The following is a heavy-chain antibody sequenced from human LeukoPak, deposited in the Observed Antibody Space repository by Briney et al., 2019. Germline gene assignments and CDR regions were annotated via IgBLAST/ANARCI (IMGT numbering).Heavy chain of an antibody. V-gene: IGHV4-4*08. CDR3: AREVADYGGYYYYHYMDV. Sequence: SETLSLTCTVSTGSISSYYWNWIRQPPGKGLEWIGYIYTSGSNNYNPSLKSRVTMSVDTSKNQFSLKLSSVTAADTAMYYCAREVADYGGYYYYHYMDVWGKGTTVTISS. D-gene: IGHD4-23*01. CDR2: IYTSGSN. CDR1: TGSISSYY. J-gene: IGHJ6*03.